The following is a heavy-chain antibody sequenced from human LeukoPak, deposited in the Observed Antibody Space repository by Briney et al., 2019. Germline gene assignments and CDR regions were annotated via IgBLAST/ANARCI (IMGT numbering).Heavy chain of an antibody. V-gene: IGHV1-46*01. D-gene: IGHD1-26*01. J-gene: IGHJ4*02. Sequence: ASEKVSCKASGYTFTLYYMHWVRQAPGQGLEWMGIINPAGGSTTYAQKFQGRLTMTRDTSTSTVSMELSSLKSEDTALYYCAGGSGSPDYWGQGTLVTVSS. CDR1: GYTFTLYY. CDR2: INPAGGST. CDR3: AGGSGSPDY.